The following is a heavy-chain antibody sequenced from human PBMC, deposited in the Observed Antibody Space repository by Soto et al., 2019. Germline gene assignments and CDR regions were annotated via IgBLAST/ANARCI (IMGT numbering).Heavy chain of an antibody. CDR1: GGSISSYY. CDR3: ARGGVTTVTGFRGRTGYWYFDL. CDR2: IYTSGST. J-gene: IGHJ2*01. D-gene: IGHD4-17*01. V-gene: IGHV4-4*07. Sequence: LSLTCTVSGGSISSYYWSWIRQPAGKGLEWIGRIYTSGSTNYNPSLKSRVTMSVDTSKNQFSLKLSSVTAADTAVYYCARGGVTTVTGFRGRTGYWYFDLWGRGTLVTVSS.